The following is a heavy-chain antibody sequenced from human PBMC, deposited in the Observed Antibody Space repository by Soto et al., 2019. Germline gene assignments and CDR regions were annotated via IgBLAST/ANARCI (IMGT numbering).Heavy chain of an antibody. Sequence: QVQLVQSGAEVKKPGASVKVSCKASGYTFTSSGMSWVRQAPGQGLEWMGWISAHTGSSEYAQRFQGRVTMTTDRSTSTVYMQLRSLRSEDTAVYYCARDLFYQGRDRRCYSLDAVNLLGAWSLVTISS. J-gene: IGHJ3*01. V-gene: IGHV1-18*01. D-gene: IGHD2-21*01. CDR2: ISAHTGSS. CDR3: ARDLFYQGRDRRCYSLDAVNL. CDR1: GYTFTSSG.